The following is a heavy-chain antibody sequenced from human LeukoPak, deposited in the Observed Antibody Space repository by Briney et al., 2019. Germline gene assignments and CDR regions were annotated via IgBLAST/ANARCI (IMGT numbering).Heavy chain of an antibody. CDR2: IYYSGST. Sequence: SETLSLTCTVSGGSISTYYWSWIRQPPGKGLEWIGYIYYSGSTNYNPSLKSRVTISVDSSKNQFSLKLSSVTAADTAVYYCARDGGTRDAFDIWGQGTMVTVSS. D-gene: IGHD2-15*01. CDR1: GGSISTYY. CDR3: ARDGGTRDAFDI. V-gene: IGHV4-59*12. J-gene: IGHJ3*02.